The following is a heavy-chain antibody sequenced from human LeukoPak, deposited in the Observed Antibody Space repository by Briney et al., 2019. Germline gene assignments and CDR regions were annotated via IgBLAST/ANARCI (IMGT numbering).Heavy chain of an antibody. CDR3: ARDPLDISRWTNAFDI. Sequence: GGSLRLSCAASGFTFSSYWMLWVRQAPGKGLVWVSRINSDGSSTTYADSVKGRFTISRDNAKNTLYLQMNSLRAEDAAVYYCARDPLDISRWTNAFDIWGQGTTVIVS. D-gene: IGHD5-12*01. CDR2: INSDGSST. J-gene: IGHJ3*02. CDR1: GFTFSSYW. V-gene: IGHV3-74*01.